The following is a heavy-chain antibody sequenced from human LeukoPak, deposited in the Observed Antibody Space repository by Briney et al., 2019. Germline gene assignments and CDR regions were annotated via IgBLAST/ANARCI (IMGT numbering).Heavy chain of an antibody. Sequence: SETLSLTCTVSGGSISSGSYYWSWIRQPAGKGLEWIGRIYSSGVTNYNPSLKSRVTISVDTSKNQFSLKLSSVTAADTAVYYCARGTATLQTVTTVDYWGQGTLVTVSS. D-gene: IGHD4-17*01. CDR1: GGSISSGSYY. CDR3: ARGTATLQTVTTVDY. V-gene: IGHV4-61*02. CDR2: IYSSGVT. J-gene: IGHJ4*02.